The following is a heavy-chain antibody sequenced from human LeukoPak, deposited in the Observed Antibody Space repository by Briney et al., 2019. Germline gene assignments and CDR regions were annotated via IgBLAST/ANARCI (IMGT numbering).Heavy chain of an antibody. CDR1: GFTFSRYW. Sequence: PGGSLRLSCEASGFTFSRYWMHWVRQAPGKGLMWVSRINSDGSATTYADFVKGQFTISRDNAKNTVYLQMNSLRVDDTAIYYCERDYGAWGQGTLVTVSP. J-gene: IGHJ5*02. CDR3: ERDYGA. V-gene: IGHV3-74*03. D-gene: IGHD4/OR15-4a*01. CDR2: INSDGSAT.